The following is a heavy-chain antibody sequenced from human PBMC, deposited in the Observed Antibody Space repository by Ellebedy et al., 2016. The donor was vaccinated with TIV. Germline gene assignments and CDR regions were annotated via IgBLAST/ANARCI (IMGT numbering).Heavy chain of an antibody. V-gene: IGHV1-69*10. CDR2: IIPILGKA. D-gene: IGHD1-26*01. J-gene: IGHJ2*01. Sequence: AASVKVSCKASGGTFSSYGISWVRQAPGQGLEWMGGIIPILGKANYAQKFQGRVTITADESTYTAYMELSSLRSEDTAVYYCARDDKRGERRHQWFFDLWGRGTLVTVSS. CDR1: GGTFSSYG. CDR3: ARDDKRGERRHQWFFDL.